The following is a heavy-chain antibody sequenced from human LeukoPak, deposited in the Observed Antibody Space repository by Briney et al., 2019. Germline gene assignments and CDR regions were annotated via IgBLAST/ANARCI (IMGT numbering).Heavy chain of an antibody. CDR3: ARCGGYTNYFDY. Sequence: SETLSLTCTVSGGSISSGGYCWSWIRQHPGKGLEWIGYIYYSGSTYYNPSLKSRVTISVDTSKDQFSLKLSSATAADTAVYYCARCGGYTNYFDYWGQGTLVTVSS. CDR2: IYYSGST. D-gene: IGHD3-22*01. V-gene: IGHV4-31*03. J-gene: IGHJ4*02. CDR1: GGSISSGGYC.